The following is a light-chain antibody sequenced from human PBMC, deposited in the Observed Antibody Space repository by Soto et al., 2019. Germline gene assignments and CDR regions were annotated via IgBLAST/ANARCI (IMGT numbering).Light chain of an antibody. J-gene: IGKJ1*01. CDR2: RAS. Sequence: EIVMTQSPATLSVSPGERATLSCRASQSVSSNLAWYQQKPGQALRLLIYRASSRATGIPDRFSSSGSGTDFTLTISRLEPEDFAVYYCQQYGRSPTTFGQGTKVDIK. CDR1: QSVSSN. V-gene: IGKV3-20*01. CDR3: QQYGRSPTT.